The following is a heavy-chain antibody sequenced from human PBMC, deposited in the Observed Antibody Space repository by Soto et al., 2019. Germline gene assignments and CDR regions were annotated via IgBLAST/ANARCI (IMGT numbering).Heavy chain of an antibody. CDR3: ARVGYYYDSSGYGYDY. CDR1: GGSFSGYY. V-gene: IGHV4-34*01. CDR2: INHSEST. Sequence: PSETLSLTCAVYGGSFSGYYWSWIRQPPGKGLEWIGEINHSESTNYNPSLKSRVTISVDTSKNQFSLKLSSVTAADTAVYYCARVGYYYDSSGYGYDYWGQGTLVTVSS. J-gene: IGHJ4*02. D-gene: IGHD3-22*01.